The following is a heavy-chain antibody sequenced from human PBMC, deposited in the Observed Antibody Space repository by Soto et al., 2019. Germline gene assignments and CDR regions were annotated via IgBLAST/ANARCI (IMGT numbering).Heavy chain of an antibody. CDR2: ISSSSSYI. CDR3: ARGGQQLVRRYYYFGMDV. Sequence: EVQLVESGGGLVKPGGSLRLSCAASGFTFSSYSMNWVLQAPGKGLEWVSSISSSSSYIYYADSVKGRFTISRDNAKNSLYLQMNSLRAEDTAVYYCARGGQQLVRRYYYFGMDVWGQGTTVTVSS. D-gene: IGHD6-13*01. J-gene: IGHJ6*02. CDR1: GFTFSSYS. V-gene: IGHV3-21*01.